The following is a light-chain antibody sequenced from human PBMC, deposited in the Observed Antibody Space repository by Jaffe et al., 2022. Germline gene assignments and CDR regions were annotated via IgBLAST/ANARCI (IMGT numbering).Light chain of an antibody. CDR2: EVS. CDR3: ISYAGSNNYV. J-gene: IGLJ1*01. V-gene: IGLV2-8*01. CDR1: SSDVGGYNY. Sequence: QSALTQPPSASGSPGQSVTISCTGTSSDVGGYNYVSWYQHHPGKAPKLMIYEVSKRPSGVPDRFAGSKSGNTASLTVSGLQAEDEADYYCISYAGSNNYVFGTGTKVTVL.